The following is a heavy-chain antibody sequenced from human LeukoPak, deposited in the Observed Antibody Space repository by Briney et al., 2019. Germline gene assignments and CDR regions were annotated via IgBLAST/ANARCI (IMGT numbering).Heavy chain of an antibody. V-gene: IGHV4-59*01. CDR3: ARDYGSGMTYFDY. CDR2: IYYSGST. Sequence: PSETLSLTCTVSGGSISSYYWSWIRQPPGKGLEWIGYIYYSGSTNYNPSLKSRVTISVDTSKNQFSLKLSSVTAADTAVYYCARDYGSGMTYFDYWGQGTLVTVSS. D-gene: IGHD3-10*01. J-gene: IGHJ4*02. CDR1: GGSISSYY.